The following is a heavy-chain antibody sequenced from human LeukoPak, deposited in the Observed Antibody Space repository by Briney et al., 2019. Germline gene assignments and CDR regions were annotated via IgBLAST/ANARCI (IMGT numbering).Heavy chain of an antibody. CDR3: ARDYGGYSNFDW. Sequence: SETLSLTCTVSGGSISRGDCYWSWIRQPPGQGLEWIGYISYSGRTYYNPSLESRVAMSVDPSKNVFSLRLISATAADTAVYFCARDYGGYSNFDWWGRGTLVTVSS. V-gene: IGHV4-30-4*01. CDR2: ISYSGRT. CDR1: GGSISRGDCY. J-gene: IGHJ4*02. D-gene: IGHD5-12*01.